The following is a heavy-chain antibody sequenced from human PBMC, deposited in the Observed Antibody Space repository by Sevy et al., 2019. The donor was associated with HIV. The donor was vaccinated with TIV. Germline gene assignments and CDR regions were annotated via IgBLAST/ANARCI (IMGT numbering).Heavy chain of an antibody. CDR3: SSGGVAASPGRRYYYYMDV. CDR2: IIPIFGTA. D-gene: IGHD6-6*01. CDR1: GGTFSSYA. Sequence: ASVKVSCKASGGTFSSYAISWVRQAPGQGLEWMGGIIPIFGTAKYAQKFQGRVTITADKSRSTAYMELSSLKSEDTAEYYWSSGGVAASPGRRYYYYMDVWGKGTTVTVSS. V-gene: IGHV1-69*06. J-gene: IGHJ6*03.